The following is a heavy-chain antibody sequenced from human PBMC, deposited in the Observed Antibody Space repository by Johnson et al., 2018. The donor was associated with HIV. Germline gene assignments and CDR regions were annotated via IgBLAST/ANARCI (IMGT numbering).Heavy chain of an antibody. CDR2: LSYDGSNK. D-gene: IGHD4-11*01. CDR1: GFTFSSYG. CDR3: ARERGYYGNPAFDI. J-gene: IGHJ3*02. Sequence: QVLLVESGGGVVQPGRSLRLSCAASGFTFSSYGMHWVRQAPGKGLEWVAVLSYDGSNKFYTDSVKGRFSISRDNSKNTLYLQMNSLRTEDTAVYYCARERGYYGNPAFDIWGQGTMVTVSS. V-gene: IGHV3-30*03.